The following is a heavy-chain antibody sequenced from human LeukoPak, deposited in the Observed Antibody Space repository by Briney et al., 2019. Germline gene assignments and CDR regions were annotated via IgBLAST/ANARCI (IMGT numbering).Heavy chain of an antibody. J-gene: IGHJ4*02. V-gene: IGHV3-33*01. D-gene: IGHD2-15*01. CDR1: GFTFSGSG. CDR2: IWSSGNNI. CDR3: ARDIGDCSSGRCYSDYIHY. Sequence: GRSLRLSCAASGFTFSGSGMHWVRQAPGKGLEGVAIIWSSGNNIHYADSVRGRFTISRDNSRNTLYLQMDSLRAEDTAVYYCARDIGDCSSGRCYSDYIHYWGQGTLVTVSS.